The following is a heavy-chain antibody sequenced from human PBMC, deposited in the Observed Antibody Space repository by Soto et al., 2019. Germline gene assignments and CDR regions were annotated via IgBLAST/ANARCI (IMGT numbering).Heavy chain of an antibody. V-gene: IGHV1-2*02. D-gene: IGHD1-1*01. CDR1: GYIFTGYH. J-gene: IGHJ6*02. CDR2: INPNSGGK. CDR3: ARDKLPVYYYGKKV. Sequence: ASVNVSCKAAGYIFTGYHMHWVRQAPGQWLELMGWINPNSGGKNYAQKFQGRVTMTRDTSISTAYMELSRLRSDDTAVYYCARDKLPVYYYGKKVWGQGTTVTDYS.